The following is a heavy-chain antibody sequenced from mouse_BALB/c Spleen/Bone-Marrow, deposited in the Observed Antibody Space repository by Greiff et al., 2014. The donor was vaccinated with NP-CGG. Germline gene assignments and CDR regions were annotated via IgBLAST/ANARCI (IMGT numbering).Heavy chain of an antibody. Sequence: VQLQHSGPELVKPGASVKISCKASGYTFTDYNMHWVKQSHGKSLEWIGYIYPYNGGTVYKQKFKSKATLTVDNSSSTANMELRSLTSEDSAVYYCARGAAYGYYLGLAYWGQGTLVTVSA. CDR2: IYPYNGGT. D-gene: IGHD2-3*01. CDR3: ARGAAYGYYLGLAY. J-gene: IGHJ3*01. CDR1: GYTFTDYN. V-gene: IGHV1S29*02.